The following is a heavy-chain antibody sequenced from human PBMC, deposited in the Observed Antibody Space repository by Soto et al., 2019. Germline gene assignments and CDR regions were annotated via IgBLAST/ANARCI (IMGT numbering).Heavy chain of an antibody. CDR3: ARVGDTYYYGSGSYLGQNYYYGMDV. CDR1: GGTFSSYA. Sequence: QVPLVQSGAEVKKPGSSVKVSCKASGGTFSSYAISWVRQAPGQGLEWMGGIIPIFGTANYAQKFQGRVTITADESTSTAYMELSSLRSEDTAVYYCARVGDTYYYGSGSYLGQNYYYGMDVWGQGTTVTVSS. D-gene: IGHD3-10*01. J-gene: IGHJ6*02. CDR2: IIPIFGTA. V-gene: IGHV1-69*12.